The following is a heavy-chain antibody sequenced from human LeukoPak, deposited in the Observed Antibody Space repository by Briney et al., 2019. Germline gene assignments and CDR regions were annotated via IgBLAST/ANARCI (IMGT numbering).Heavy chain of an antibody. V-gene: IGHV4-59*06. D-gene: IGHD6-6*01. Sequence: SETLSLTCAVYGGSLSGYYWSWIRQPPGKGLEWIGYIYYSGSTYYNPSLKSRVTISVDTSKNQFSLKLSSVTAADTAVYYCAASIAAPFDLWGRGTLVTVSS. CDR3: AASIAAPFDL. CDR1: GGSLSGYY. J-gene: IGHJ2*01. CDR2: IYYSGST.